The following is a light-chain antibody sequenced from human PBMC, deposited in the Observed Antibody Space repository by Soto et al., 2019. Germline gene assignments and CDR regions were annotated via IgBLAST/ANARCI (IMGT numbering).Light chain of an antibody. J-gene: IGKJ1*01. CDR2: AAS. CDR1: QRISSY. Sequence: DIQMTQSPSSLSASVGDRVTITCRASQRISSYLNWYQQKPGKAPKLLIYAASSLQSGVPSRFSGSGSGTDFTLTISSLQPEDVATYYCQQSYSTPPRTFGQGTKVEIK. CDR3: QQSYSTPPRT. V-gene: IGKV1-39*01.